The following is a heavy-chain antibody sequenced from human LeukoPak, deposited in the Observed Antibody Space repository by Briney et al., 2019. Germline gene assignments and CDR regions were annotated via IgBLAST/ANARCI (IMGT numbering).Heavy chain of an antibody. V-gene: IGHV3-48*03. CDR2: ISSSGSTI. CDR3: ARSALLPGDV. CDR1: GFTFSSYE. J-gene: IGHJ6*02. D-gene: IGHD2-15*01. Sequence: GRSLRLSCAASGFTFSSYEMNWARQAPGKGLEWVSYISSSGSTIYYADSVKGRFTISRDNAKNSLYLQMNSLRAEDTAVYYCARSALLPGDVWGQGTTVTVSS.